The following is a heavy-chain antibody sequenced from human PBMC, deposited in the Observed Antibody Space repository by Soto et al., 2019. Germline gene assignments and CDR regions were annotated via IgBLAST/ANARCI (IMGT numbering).Heavy chain of an antibody. D-gene: IGHD3-22*01. CDR1: GGSISSSSYY. J-gene: IGHJ3*02. Sequence: SETLSLTCTVSGGSISSSSYYWGWIRQPPGKGLEWIGSIYYSGSTYYNPSLKSRVTISVDTSKNQFSLKLSSVTAADTAVYYCARRRGTYYDSSGYPTEQFALDIWGQGTMVTVSS. CDR2: IYYSGST. V-gene: IGHV4-39*01. CDR3: ARRRGTYYDSSGYPTEQFALDI.